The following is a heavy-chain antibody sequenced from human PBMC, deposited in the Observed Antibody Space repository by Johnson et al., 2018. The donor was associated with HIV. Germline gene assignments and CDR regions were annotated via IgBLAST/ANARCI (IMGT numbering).Heavy chain of an antibody. Sequence: QVQLVESGGGVVQPGRSLRLSCAASGFTFSDYYMSWIRQAPGKGLEWVSYISSSGSTIYYADSVKGRFTISRDNSKNTLYLQMGSLRAEDTAVYYCARGAFLKVYVSDDAFDIWGQGTMVTVSS. J-gene: IGHJ3*02. D-gene: IGHD2-8*01. CDR3: ARGAFLKVYVSDDAFDI. CDR2: ISSSGSTI. CDR1: GFTFSDYY. V-gene: IGHV3-11*04.